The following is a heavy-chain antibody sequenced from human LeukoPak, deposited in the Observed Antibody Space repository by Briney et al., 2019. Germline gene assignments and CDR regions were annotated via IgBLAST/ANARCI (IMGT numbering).Heavy chain of an antibody. Sequence: GGSLRLSCAASGFTFSSYAMSWVRQAPGKGLEWVANIKQDGSEKYYVDSVKGRFTISRDNAKNSLYLQMNSLRAEDTAVYYCASAPANYDSSGYYHYWGQGTLVTVSS. CDR2: IKQDGSEK. V-gene: IGHV3-7*01. CDR3: ASAPANYDSSGYYHY. D-gene: IGHD3-22*01. J-gene: IGHJ4*02. CDR1: GFTFSSYA.